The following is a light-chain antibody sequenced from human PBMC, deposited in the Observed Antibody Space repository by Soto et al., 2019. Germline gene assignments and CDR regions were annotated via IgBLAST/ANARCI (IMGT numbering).Light chain of an antibody. V-gene: IGKV3-11*01. CDR1: QSIRNF. CDR3: QQRSSWLT. CDR2: DTS. J-gene: IGKJ4*01. Sequence: ETVLTQSPATLSLSPGERATLSCRASQSIRNFLAWYQQKPGQAPRLLIYDTSNRATGIPARFSGSGSGTDFTLTISSLEPEDCAVYYCQQRSSWLTFDGGTKVEIK.